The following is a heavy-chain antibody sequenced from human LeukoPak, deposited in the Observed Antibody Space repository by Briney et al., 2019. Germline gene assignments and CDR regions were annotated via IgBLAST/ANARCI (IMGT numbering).Heavy chain of an antibody. Sequence: GGSLRLSCAASGLTFSSYSMNWVRQAPGKGLEWVSSISSSSSYIYYADSVKGRFTISRDNAKNSLYLQMNSLRAEDTAVYYCARVEYGSGWYEDYRGQGTLVTVSS. CDR3: ARVEYGSGWYEDY. V-gene: IGHV3-21*01. CDR1: GLTFSSYS. J-gene: IGHJ4*02. D-gene: IGHD6-19*01. CDR2: ISSSSSYI.